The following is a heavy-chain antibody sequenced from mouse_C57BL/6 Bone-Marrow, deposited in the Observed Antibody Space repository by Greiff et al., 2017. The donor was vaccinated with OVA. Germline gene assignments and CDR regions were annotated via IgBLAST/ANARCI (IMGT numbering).Heavy chain of an antibody. CDR3: AKEDPTTVDWYFDV. CDR1: GYTFTSYW. J-gene: IGHJ1*03. D-gene: IGHD1-1*01. CDR2: IYPGSGST. V-gene: IGHV1-55*01. Sequence: QVQLQQPGAELVKPGASVKMSCKASGYTFTSYWITWVKQRPGQGLEWIGDIYPGSGSTNYNEKFKSKATLTVDTSSSTAYMQPSSLTSEDSAVYYCAKEDPTTVDWYFDVWGTGTTVTVSS.